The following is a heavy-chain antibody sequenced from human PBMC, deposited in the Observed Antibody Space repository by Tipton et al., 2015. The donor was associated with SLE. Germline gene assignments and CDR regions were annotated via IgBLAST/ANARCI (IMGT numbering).Heavy chain of an antibody. CDR2: VYRRGST. D-gene: IGHD6-13*01. Sequence: TLSLTCTVSGGSISSGAYSWSWIRQPPGKGLEWIGYVYRRGSTYYNPSLKSRVTISVDTSKNQFSLKLSSVTAADTAVYYCARERDIAAAEYYFDYWGQGTLVTVSS. CDR1: GGSISSGAYS. J-gene: IGHJ4*02. CDR3: ARERDIAAAEYYFDY. V-gene: IGHV4-30-2*01.